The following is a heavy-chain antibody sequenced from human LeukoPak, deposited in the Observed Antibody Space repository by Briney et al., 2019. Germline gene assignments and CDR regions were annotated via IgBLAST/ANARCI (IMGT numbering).Heavy chain of an antibody. Sequence: SGPTLVNPTQTLTLTCTFSGFSLSTIGVGVGWIRQPPGKALECLALIHWDDDKRYSPSLKSRLTITKDTSKNQVVLTMTNMDPVDTATYYCAHMSLWFGDPNYFDYWGQGTLVTVSS. J-gene: IGHJ4*02. D-gene: IGHD3-10*01. CDR1: GFSLSTIGVG. V-gene: IGHV2-5*02. CDR2: IHWDDDK. CDR3: AHMSLWFGDPNYFDY.